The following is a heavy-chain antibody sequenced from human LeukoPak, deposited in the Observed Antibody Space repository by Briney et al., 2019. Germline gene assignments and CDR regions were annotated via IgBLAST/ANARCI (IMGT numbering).Heavy chain of an antibody. CDR2: IWYDGSNK. Sequence: GGSLRLSCAASGISFSSYGMEWVRRAPGKGLEWVALIWYDGSNKYYADSVKGRFTISRDNSKNTLYLQMNSLRAEDTAVYYCARESGVRGVIDYWGQGTLVTVSS. V-gene: IGHV3-33*01. J-gene: IGHJ4*02. CDR1: GISFSSYG. CDR3: ARESGVRGVIDY. D-gene: IGHD3-10*01.